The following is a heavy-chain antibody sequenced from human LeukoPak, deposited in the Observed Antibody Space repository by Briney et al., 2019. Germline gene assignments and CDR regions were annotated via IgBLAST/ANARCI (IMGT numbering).Heavy chain of an antibody. D-gene: IGHD5-12*01. Sequence: PSETLSLTCAVSGYSITSGYYWSWIRQPPGKGLEWIGYIYYSGSTNYNPSLKSRVTISVDTSKNQFSLKLSSVTAADTAVYYCARVRLGGLRHFDYWGQGTLVTVSS. J-gene: IGHJ4*02. CDR3: ARVRLGGLRHFDY. CDR2: IYYSGST. CDR1: GYSITSGYY. V-gene: IGHV4-61*01.